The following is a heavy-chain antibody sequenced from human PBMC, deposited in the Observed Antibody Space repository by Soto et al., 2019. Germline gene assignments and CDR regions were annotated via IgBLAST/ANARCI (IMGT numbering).Heavy chain of an antibody. V-gene: IGHV6-1*01. J-gene: IGHJ5*02. D-gene: IGHD5-12*01. CDR1: GDSVSSNTAS. Sequence: PSQTLSLTCAISGDSVSSNTASWNWIRQSPSRGLELLGRTYFRSKWYNDYAVSVKSRIIINPDTSNNQFSLQLNSVTPEDTAVYFCAKGDNLGPKTGYAFDPWGQGIMVTV. CDR2: TYFRSKWYN. CDR3: AKGDNLGPKTGYAFDP.